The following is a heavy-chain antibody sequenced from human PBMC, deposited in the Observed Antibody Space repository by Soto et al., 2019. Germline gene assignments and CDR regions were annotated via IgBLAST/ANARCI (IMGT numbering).Heavy chain of an antibody. CDR3: ARDSMTTPFGVYYYYYYGMDV. D-gene: IGHD3-16*01. J-gene: IGHJ6*02. CDR1: GGSFSGYY. CDR2: INHSGST. Sequence: SQTLSLTCAVYGGSFSGYYWSWIRQPPGKGLEWIGEINHSGSTNYNPSLKSRVTISVDTSKNQFSLKLSSVTAADTAVYYCARDSMTTPFGVYYYYYYGMDVWGQGTTVTVSS. V-gene: IGHV4-34*01.